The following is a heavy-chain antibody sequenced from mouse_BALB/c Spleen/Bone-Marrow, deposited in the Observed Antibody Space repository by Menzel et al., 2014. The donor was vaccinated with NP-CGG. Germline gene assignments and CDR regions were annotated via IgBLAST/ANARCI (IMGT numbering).Heavy chain of an antibody. CDR2: ILPGSGST. CDR3: ARRGLRRGYYFDY. D-gene: IGHD2-4*01. V-gene: IGHV1-9*01. CDR1: GYTFSGYW. Sequence: VQLQQSGAELMKPGASVKISCKATGYTFSGYWIEWVKQRPGHGLEWIGEILPGSGSTNYNEKFKGKATFTADTSSNTAYMQLSSLTSEDSAVYYCARRGLRRGYYFDYWGQGTTLTVSS. J-gene: IGHJ2*01.